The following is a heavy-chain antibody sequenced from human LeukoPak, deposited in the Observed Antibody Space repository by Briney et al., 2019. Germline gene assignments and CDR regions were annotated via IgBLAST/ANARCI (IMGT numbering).Heavy chain of an antibody. D-gene: IGHD3-22*01. J-gene: IGHJ4*02. CDR2: ISAYNGNT. CDR1: DYTFTSYG. CDR3: ARGGQKTYYYDSSGYYLFDY. V-gene: IGHV1-18*01. Sequence: ASVKVSCKASDYTFTSYGISWVRQAPGQGLEWMGWISAYNGNTNYAQKLQGRVTMTTDTSTSTAYMELRSLRSDDTAVYYCARGGQKTYYYDSSGYYLFDYWGQGTLVTVSS.